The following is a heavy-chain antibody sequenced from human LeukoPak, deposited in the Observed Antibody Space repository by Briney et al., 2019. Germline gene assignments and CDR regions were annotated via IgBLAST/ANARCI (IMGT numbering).Heavy chain of an antibody. J-gene: IGHJ3*02. D-gene: IGHD1-1*01. CDR2: IYYSGST. CDR3: ARYKEAFAFDI. CDR1: GGSISSYY. Sequence: SETLSLTCTVSGGSISSYYWSWIRRPPGKGLEWIGYIYYSGSTNYNPSLKSRVTISVDTSKNQFSLKLSSVTAADTAVYYCARYKEAFAFDIWGQGTMVTVSS. V-gene: IGHV4-59*01.